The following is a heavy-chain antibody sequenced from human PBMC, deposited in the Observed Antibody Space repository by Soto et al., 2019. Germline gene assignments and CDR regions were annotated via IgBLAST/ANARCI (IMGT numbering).Heavy chain of an antibody. CDR3: ASRTSGWYFDY. CDR1: GFTFSSYW. D-gene: IGHD6-19*01. Sequence: PGGSLRLSCAASGFTFSSYWMSWVRQAPGKGLEWVANIKHDGSEKYYVDSVKGRFTISRDNSKNKLYLQMNSLRAEDTAVYYCASRTSGWYFDYWGQGTRVTVSS. V-gene: IGHV3-7*05. J-gene: IGHJ4*02. CDR2: IKHDGSEK.